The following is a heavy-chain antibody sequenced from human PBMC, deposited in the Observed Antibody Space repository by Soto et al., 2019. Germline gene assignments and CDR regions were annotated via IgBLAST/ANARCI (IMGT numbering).Heavy chain of an antibody. CDR3: SKGEKLSLCPQLDY. V-gene: IGHV1-2*04. Sequence: QVQLVQSGAEVKKPGASVKVSCKASGYTFTSNYMHWVRQAPGQGFEWMGWINVNSGATNYAKKLQSWATMTSDTCISTAYMALSRLRSEDTAESYWSKGEKLSLCPQLDYWGQGTLVTVSS. J-gene: IGHJ4*02. CDR1: GYTFTSNY. CDR2: INVNSGAT. D-gene: IGHD3-16*02.